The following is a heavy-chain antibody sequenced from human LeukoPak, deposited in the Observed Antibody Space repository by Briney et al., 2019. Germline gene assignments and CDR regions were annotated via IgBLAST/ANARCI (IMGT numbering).Heavy chain of an antibody. CDR2: ISAYNGNT. D-gene: IGHD3-16*02. J-gene: IGHJ4*02. CDR3: ARVNMITFGGVILSYFDY. Sequence: GASVKVSCRASGYTFTGYYMHWVRQAPGQGLEWMGWISAYNGNTNYAQKLQGRVTMTTDTSTSTAYMELRSLRSDDTAVYYCARVNMITFGGVILSYFDYWGQGTLVTVSS. V-gene: IGHV1-18*04. CDR1: GYTFTGYY.